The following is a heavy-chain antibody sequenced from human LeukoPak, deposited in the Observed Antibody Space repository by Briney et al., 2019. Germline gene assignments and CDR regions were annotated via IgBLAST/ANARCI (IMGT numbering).Heavy chain of an antibody. CDR2: ISYSGST. D-gene: IGHD3-9*01. V-gene: IGHV4-39*07. CDR1: GGSISSSSYF. Sequence: SETLSLTCTVSGGSISSSSYFWGWIRQPPGKGLEWIGSISYSGSTYYNPSLKSRVTISVDTSKNQFSLKLSSVTAADTAVYYCAREDYDILTGYYYFDYWGQGTLVTVSS. CDR3: AREDYDILTGYYYFDY. J-gene: IGHJ4*02.